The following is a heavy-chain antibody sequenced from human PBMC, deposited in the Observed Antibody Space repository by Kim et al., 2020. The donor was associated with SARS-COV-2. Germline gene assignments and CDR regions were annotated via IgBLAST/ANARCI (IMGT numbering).Heavy chain of an antibody. J-gene: IGHJ4*02. V-gene: IGHV1-18*01. D-gene: IGHD3-10*02. CDR3: AKTGASADVRGYFDN. CDR1: GYTFTSYG. Sequence: ASVKVSCKASGYTFTSYGVSWVRQAPGQGLEWMGWISTYNGHTNYAQKLQGRLTMTTDTSTTTAYMELRSLRSDDTAVYFCAKTGASADVRGYFDNWGQGTLITVSS. CDR2: ISTYNGHT.